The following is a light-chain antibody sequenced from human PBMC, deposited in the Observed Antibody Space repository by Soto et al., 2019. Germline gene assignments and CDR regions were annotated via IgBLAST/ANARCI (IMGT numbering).Light chain of an antibody. CDR3: SSYTSITTHVV. Sequence: SALTQPASVSGSLGQSITISCTGTSSDVGGYDYVSWYQQYPGKAPKLMIYDVINRPLGVSNRFFGSKSGNTASLTISGLQAEDEADYYCSSYTSITTHVVFGGGTKLTVL. J-gene: IGLJ2*01. V-gene: IGLV2-14*01. CDR1: SSDVGGYDY. CDR2: DVI.